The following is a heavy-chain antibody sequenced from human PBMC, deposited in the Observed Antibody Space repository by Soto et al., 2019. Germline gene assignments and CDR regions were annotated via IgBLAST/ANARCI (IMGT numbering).Heavy chain of an antibody. J-gene: IGHJ4*02. CDR2: ISSSGSTI. CDR1: GFTFSDYY. CDR3: ARHLVVVAATSLDY. Sequence: GSLRLSCAASGFTFSDYYRSWIRQAPGKGLEWVSYISSSGSTIYYADSVKGRFTISRDNAKNSLYLQMNSLRAEDTAVYYCARHLVVVAATSLDYWGQGTLVTVSS. V-gene: IGHV3-11*01. D-gene: IGHD2-15*01.